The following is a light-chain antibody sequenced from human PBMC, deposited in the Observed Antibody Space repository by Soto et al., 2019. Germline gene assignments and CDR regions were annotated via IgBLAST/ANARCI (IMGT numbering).Light chain of an antibody. CDR2: GTS. V-gene: IGKV3-20*01. Sequence: EIVLTQSTGTLSLSPGERATLSCSASQRVSSSYLAWYPQKPGQAPRLLIYGTSSRATGIPDRFSGSGSGTDFSLTRSRLEPEDLAVYYCQHYGTSPPCTFGQGTKLYIK. J-gene: IGKJ2*02. CDR1: QRVSSSY. CDR3: QHYGTSPPCT.